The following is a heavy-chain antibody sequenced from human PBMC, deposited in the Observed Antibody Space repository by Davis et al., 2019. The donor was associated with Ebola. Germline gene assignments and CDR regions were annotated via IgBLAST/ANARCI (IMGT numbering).Heavy chain of an antibody. D-gene: IGHD3-10*01. J-gene: IGHJ4*02. Sequence: PSETLSLTCTVSGVSISRHYWSWIRQPPGKRLEWIGSIYYTGNAYYNSSLASRATTSVDTSKNQFSLKLTSVTAADTAMYYCSERGSSVWGQGTLVTVSS. CDR1: GVSISRHY. CDR2: IYYTGNA. CDR3: SERGSSV. V-gene: IGHV4-59*03.